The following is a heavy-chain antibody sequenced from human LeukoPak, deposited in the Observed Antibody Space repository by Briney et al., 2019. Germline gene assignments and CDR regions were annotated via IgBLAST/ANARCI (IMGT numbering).Heavy chain of an antibody. Sequence: ASVKVSCKASGYTFTSYGISWVRQAPGQGLEWMGWINPNSGGTNYAQKFQGRVTMTRDTSISTAYMELSRLRSDDTAVYYCARDITMIVGGAFDIWGQGTMVTVSS. CDR1: GYTFTSYG. CDR3: ARDITMIVGGAFDI. CDR2: INPNSGGT. D-gene: IGHD3-22*01. V-gene: IGHV1-2*02. J-gene: IGHJ3*02.